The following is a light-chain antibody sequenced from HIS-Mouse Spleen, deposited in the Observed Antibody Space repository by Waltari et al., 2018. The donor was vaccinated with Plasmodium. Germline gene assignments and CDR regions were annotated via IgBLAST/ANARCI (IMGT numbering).Light chain of an antibody. CDR2: EDR. CDR3: YSTDSSGNHRV. V-gene: IGLV3-10*01. Sequence: SYELTQPPSVSVSPGQTARITCSGDALPQKYAYWYQQKSGHAPVLVIYEDRKRPSGIPERFSGSSSGTMATLTISGAQVEDEADYYCYSTDSSGNHRVFGGGTKLTVL. CDR1: ALPQKY. J-gene: IGLJ3*02.